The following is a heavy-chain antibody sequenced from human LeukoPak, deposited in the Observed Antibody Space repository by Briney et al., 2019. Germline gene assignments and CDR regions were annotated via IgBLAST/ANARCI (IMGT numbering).Heavy chain of an antibody. D-gene: IGHD6-13*01. V-gene: IGHV3-53*01. Sequence: PGGSLRLSCAASGFTVSSNYMSWVRQAPGKGLEWVSVIYSGGSTYYADSVKGRFTISRDNSKNTLYLQMNSLRAEDTAVYYCARGPVYSRSWNWFDPWGQGTLVTVSS. CDR3: ARGPVYSRSWNWFDP. CDR1: GFTVSSNY. J-gene: IGHJ5*02. CDR2: IYSGGST.